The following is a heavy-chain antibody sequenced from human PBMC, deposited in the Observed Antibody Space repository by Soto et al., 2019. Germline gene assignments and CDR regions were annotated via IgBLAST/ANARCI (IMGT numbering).Heavy chain of an antibody. CDR2: IKQDGSEK. Sequence: EVQLVESGGGLVQPGGSLRLSCAASGFTFSSYWMSWVRQAPGKGLEWVANIKQDGSEKYYVDSVKGRFTISRDNAKNSLYLQMNSLRAEDTAVYYCAISGYDILTGYPSLLDYWGQGTLVTVSS. D-gene: IGHD3-9*01. V-gene: IGHV3-7*01. J-gene: IGHJ4*02. CDR3: AISGYDILTGYPSLLDY. CDR1: GFTFSSYW.